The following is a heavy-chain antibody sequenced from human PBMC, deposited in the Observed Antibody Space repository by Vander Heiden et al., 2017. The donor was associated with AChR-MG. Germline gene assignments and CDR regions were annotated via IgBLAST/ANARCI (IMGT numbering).Heavy chain of an antibody. D-gene: IGHD3-3*01. CDR2: IYHDGNT. CDR1: TYSINSGSY. Sequence: QVQLQESGPGLVRPSETLSLTCDVSTYSINSGSYWGWIRQPPGKGLEWIGSIYHDGNTYNNPSLKSRTTMSVDTSKNQFSLNLSSMTAADTAVYYCARAGLEYDFWSGYFNWFDPWGQGILVTVSS. V-gene: IGHV4-38-2*01. J-gene: IGHJ5*02. CDR3: ARAGLEYDFWSGYFNWFDP.